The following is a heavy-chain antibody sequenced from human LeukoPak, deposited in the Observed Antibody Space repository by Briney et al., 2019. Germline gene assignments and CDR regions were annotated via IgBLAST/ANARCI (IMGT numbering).Heavy chain of an antibody. CDR3: ARLAIPASIESWFDP. CDR1: GVSITSTNYY. J-gene: IGHJ5*02. Sequence: SETLSLTCTVSGVSITSTNYYWGWIRQPPGKGLEWIGSFYYSGGTYYNPSLKSRVTISVDTSKNHFSLKLSSVTAADTAVYYCARLAIPASIESWFDPWGQGTLVTVSS. CDR2: FYYSGGT. V-gene: IGHV4-39*02. D-gene: IGHD2-21*01.